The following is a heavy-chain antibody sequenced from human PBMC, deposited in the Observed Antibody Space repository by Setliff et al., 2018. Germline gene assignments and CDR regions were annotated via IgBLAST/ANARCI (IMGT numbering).Heavy chain of an antibody. CDR2: IKSKTDGGTT. Sequence: GGSLRLSCAASGFTFSNVWMSWVRQAPGKGLEWVGRIKSKTDGGTTDYAAPVKGRFTISRDDPGNTLYLQMSSLKTEDTAVYYCTRGVAPDYYYYGMDVWGQGTTVTSP. V-gene: IGHV3-15*01. CDR1: GFTFSNVW. D-gene: IGHD2-15*01. J-gene: IGHJ6*02. CDR3: TRGVAPDYYYYGMDV.